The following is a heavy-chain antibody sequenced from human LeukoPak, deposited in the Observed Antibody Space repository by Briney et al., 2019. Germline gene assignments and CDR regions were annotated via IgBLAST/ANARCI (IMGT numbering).Heavy chain of an antibody. D-gene: IGHD2-8*01. Sequence: SVKVSCKASGYTFTGYYMHWVRQAPGQGLEWMGGIIPIFGTANYAQKFQGRVTITADESTSTAYMELSSLRSEDTAVYYCAREREIFCTNGVCSHFDYWGQGTLVTVSS. CDR2: IIPIFGTA. J-gene: IGHJ4*02. CDR3: AREREIFCTNGVCSHFDY. CDR1: GYTFTGYY. V-gene: IGHV1-69*13.